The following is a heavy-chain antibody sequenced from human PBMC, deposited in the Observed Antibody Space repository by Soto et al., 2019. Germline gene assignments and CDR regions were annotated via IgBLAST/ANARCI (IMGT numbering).Heavy chain of an antibody. CDR3: ARVGSSCHSGGCYYYYGLGV. CDR1: GDSVGNGPYY. Sequence: QVRLQESGPGLVKPSETLSLSCLVSGDSVGNGPYYWSWIRQSPGEGLEWIAYIYYSGSTNVNPSLESRVSISIDVSKNQFFLELRSVTAADAAVYFCARVGSSCHSGGCYYYYGLGVWGQGTTVAISS. CDR2: IYYSGST. D-gene: IGHD1-26*01. J-gene: IGHJ6*02. V-gene: IGHV4-61*01.